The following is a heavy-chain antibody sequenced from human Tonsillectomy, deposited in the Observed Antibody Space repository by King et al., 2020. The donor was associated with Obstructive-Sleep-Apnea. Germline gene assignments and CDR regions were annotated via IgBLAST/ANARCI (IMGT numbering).Heavy chain of an antibody. Sequence: QLVQSGAEVKKPGESLKISCQGSGYIFPNYWIGWGRQMPGKGLEWLGIIYPVDSDTEYSPSFQAQVTISVNKPNRSAYLQWSSLRASDSAIYYCALTSTGWFVSWGQGTLVTVSS. D-gene: IGHD2-8*02. V-gene: IGHV5-51*01. CDR3: ALTSTGWFVS. CDR2: IYPVDSDT. J-gene: IGHJ5*01. CDR1: GYIFPNYW.